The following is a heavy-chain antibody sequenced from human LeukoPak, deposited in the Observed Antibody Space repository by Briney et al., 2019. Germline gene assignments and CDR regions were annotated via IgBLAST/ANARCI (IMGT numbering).Heavy chain of an antibody. Sequence: GGSLRLSCAASGFTFSSYGMHWVRQAPAKGLEWVAVIWYDGSNKYYADSVKGRFTISRDNSKSTLYLQMNSLRADDTVVYYCARVGFDNYYDSSRQQLYYFDYWGQGTLVTVSS. J-gene: IGHJ4*02. CDR3: ARVGFDNYYDSSRQQLYYFDY. CDR1: GFTFSSYG. D-gene: IGHD3-22*01. V-gene: IGHV3-33*01. CDR2: IWYDGSNK.